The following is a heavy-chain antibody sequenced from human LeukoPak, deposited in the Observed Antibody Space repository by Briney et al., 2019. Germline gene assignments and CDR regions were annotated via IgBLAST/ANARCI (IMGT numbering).Heavy chain of an antibody. D-gene: IGHD1-26*01. V-gene: IGHV3-21*01. Sequence: GSLRLSCAASGFTFSSYSMNWVRQAPGKGLEWVSSISSSSSYIYYADSVKGRFTISRDNAKNSLYLQMNSLRAEDTAVYYCARDSGGSYYRGGYFDYWGQGTLVTVSS. CDR2: ISSSSSYI. J-gene: IGHJ4*02. CDR1: GFTFSSYS. CDR3: ARDSGGSYYRGGYFDY.